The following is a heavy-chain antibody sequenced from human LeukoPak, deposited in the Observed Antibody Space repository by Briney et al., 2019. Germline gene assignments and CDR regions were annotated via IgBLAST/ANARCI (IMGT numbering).Heavy chain of an antibody. D-gene: IGHD4-17*01. CDR2: IYHSGST. Sequence: SETLSLTCTVSGYSISSGYYWGWIRQPPGKGLEWIGSIYHSGSTNYSPSLKSRVTISVDTSKNQFSLKLSSVTAADTAVYYCARGRSYYGTYNWFDPWGQGTLVAVSS. V-gene: IGHV4-38-2*02. CDR3: ARGRSYYGTYNWFDP. J-gene: IGHJ5*02. CDR1: GYSISSGYY.